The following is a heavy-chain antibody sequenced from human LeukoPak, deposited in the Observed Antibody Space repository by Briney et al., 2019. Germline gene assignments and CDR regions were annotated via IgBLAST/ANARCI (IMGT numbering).Heavy chain of an antibody. CDR2: ISSSSSYI. J-gene: IGHJ4*02. V-gene: IGHV3-21*01. D-gene: IGHD3-22*01. CDR1: GFTFSSYS. Sequence: GGSLRLSCAASGFTFSSYSMNWVRQAPGKGLEWVSSISSSSSYIYYADSVKGRFTISRDNAKNSLYLQMNSLRAEDTAVYYCARAPYDSSGYYLNFDYWGQGTLVTVSS. CDR3: ARAPYDSSGYYLNFDY.